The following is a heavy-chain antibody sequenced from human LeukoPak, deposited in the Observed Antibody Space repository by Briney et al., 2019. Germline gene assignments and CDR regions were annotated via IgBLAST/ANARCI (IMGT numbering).Heavy chain of an antibody. CDR1: GYSFTNYW. J-gene: IGHJ4*02. CDR2: IYPGDSDT. D-gene: IGHD2-15*01. V-gene: IGHV5-51*01. Sequence: KYGESLKISCKGSGYSFTNYWIGWVRQMPGKGLEWMGIIYPGDSDTRYSPSFQGQVTISADKSISTAYLQWSSLKASDTAMYYCARRGYCSGGSCYEDYWGQGTLVTVSS. CDR3: ARRGYCSGGSCYEDY.